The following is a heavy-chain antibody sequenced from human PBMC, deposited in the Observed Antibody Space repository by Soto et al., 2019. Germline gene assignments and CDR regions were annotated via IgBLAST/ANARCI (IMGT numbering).Heavy chain of an antibody. Sequence: SETLSLTCTVSGGSISSSSYYWGWIRQPPGKGLEWIGSIYYSGSTYYNPSLKSRVTISVDTSKNQFSLKLSSVTAADTAVYYCARHDFWSGYPLGYWFDPWGQGPLVTVSS. V-gene: IGHV4-39*01. CDR1: GGSISSSSYY. D-gene: IGHD3-3*01. CDR3: ARHDFWSGYPLGYWFDP. CDR2: IYYSGST. J-gene: IGHJ5*02.